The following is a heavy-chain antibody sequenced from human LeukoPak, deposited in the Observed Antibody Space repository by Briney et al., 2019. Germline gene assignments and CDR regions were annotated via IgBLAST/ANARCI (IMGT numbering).Heavy chain of an antibody. CDR3: ARVAAALDY. Sequence: ASVKVSCKASGGTFSSYAVSWVRQAPGQGLEWMGRIIPILGIANYAQRFQGRVTITADKSTSTAYMELSSLRSEDTAVYYCARVAAALDYWGQGTLVTVSS. CDR1: GGTFSSYA. V-gene: IGHV1-69*04. J-gene: IGHJ4*02. CDR2: IIPILGIA. D-gene: IGHD6-13*01.